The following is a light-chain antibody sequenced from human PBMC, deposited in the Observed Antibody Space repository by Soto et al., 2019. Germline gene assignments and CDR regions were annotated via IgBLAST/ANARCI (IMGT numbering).Light chain of an antibody. CDR1: SSDVGGYKY. V-gene: IGLV2-14*01. CDR2: DVS. J-gene: IGLJ1*01. Sequence: QSALTQPASVSGSPGQSITISCTGSSSDVGGYKYVSWYQQYPGKAPKLVIYDVSNRPSGVSNRFSGSKSGNTASLTISGLQAEDEADYYCSSYTSSSTYVFGTGTKLTVL. CDR3: SSYTSSSTYV.